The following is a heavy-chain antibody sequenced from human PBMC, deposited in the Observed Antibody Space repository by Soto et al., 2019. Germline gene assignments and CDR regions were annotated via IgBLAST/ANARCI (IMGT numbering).Heavy chain of an antibody. D-gene: IGHD3-3*01. CDR3: ARTGAVDDDLLFLGYNWFDP. J-gene: IGHJ5*02. Sequence: PSETLSLTCTVSGGSISSYYWSWIRQPPGKGLEWIGYIYYSGSTNYNPSLKSRVTISVDTSKNQFSLKLSSVTAADTAVYYCARTGAVDDDLLFLGYNWFDPWGQGTLVTVSS. CDR2: IYYSGST. V-gene: IGHV4-59*01. CDR1: GGSISSYY.